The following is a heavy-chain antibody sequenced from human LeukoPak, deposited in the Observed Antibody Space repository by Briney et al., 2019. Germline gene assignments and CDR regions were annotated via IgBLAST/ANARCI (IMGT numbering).Heavy chain of an antibody. CDR2: IRYDATNK. CDR3: AELGITMIGGV. Sequence: PGGSLRLSCAASGFTFSTYGMHWVRQAPGKGLEWVAFIRYDATNKYYADSVKGRFTISRDNAKNSLYLQMNSLRAEDTAVYYCAELGITMIGGVRGKGTTVTISS. V-gene: IGHV3-30*02. CDR1: GFTFSTYG. J-gene: IGHJ6*04. D-gene: IGHD3-10*02.